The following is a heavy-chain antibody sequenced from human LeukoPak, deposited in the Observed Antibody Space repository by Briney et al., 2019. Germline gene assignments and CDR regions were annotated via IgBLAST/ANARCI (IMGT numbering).Heavy chain of an antibody. D-gene: IGHD1-26*01. CDR2: ISGSGIST. Sequence: GGSLRLSCAASGFTFSSYAMSWVRQAPGKGLEWVSSISGSGISTYYSDSVKGRFTISRDNSKNTLYLQMNSLRAEDTAVYYCARRRIVGSTDDAFDIWGQGTMVTLSS. J-gene: IGHJ3*02. CDR3: ARRRIVGSTDDAFDI. V-gene: IGHV3-23*01. CDR1: GFTFSSYA.